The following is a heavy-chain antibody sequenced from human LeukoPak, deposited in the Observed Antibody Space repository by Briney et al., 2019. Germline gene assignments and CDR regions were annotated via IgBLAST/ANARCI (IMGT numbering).Heavy chain of an antibody. CDR2: IYWNDDK. CDR1: GFSVSTSGVV. Sequence: SGPTLVKPTQTLTLTCTLSGFSVSTSGVVVGWVRQPPGKAPEWLAFIYWNDDKRYSPSLANRLTITRDTSKNQVVLTMTNMDPVDTATYYCAHRTSVTGVDYWGQGTMVTVSS. D-gene: IGHD4-17*01. CDR3: AHRTSVTGVDY. J-gene: IGHJ4*02. V-gene: IGHV2-5*01.